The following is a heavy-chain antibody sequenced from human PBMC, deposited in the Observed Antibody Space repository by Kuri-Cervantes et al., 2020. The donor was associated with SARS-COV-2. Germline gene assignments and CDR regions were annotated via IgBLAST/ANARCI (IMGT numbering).Heavy chain of an antibody. V-gene: IGHV3-21*01. Sequence: GESLKISCVASGFTFSAYTLNWVRQAPGKGLEWVSSITRSSVYISYADSLKGRFTISRDNAKNSLYLQMNSLRTEDTAVYYCARDQLLGITGTHDAFDIWGQGTMVTVSS. D-gene: IGHD1-7*01. CDR1: GFTFSAYT. CDR2: ITRSSVYI. CDR3: ARDQLLGITGTHDAFDI. J-gene: IGHJ3*02.